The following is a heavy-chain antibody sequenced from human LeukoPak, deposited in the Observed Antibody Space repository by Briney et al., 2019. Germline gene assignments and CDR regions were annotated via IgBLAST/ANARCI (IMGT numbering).Heavy chain of an antibody. D-gene: IGHD6-25*01. J-gene: IGHJ4*02. V-gene: IGHV3-53*01. Sequence: GGSLRLSCAASGFTVSSNYMSWVRQAPGKGLEWVSIIYSVGSTYYADSVKGRFTISRDNSKNTLYLQMNSLRAEDTAVYYCARVPIAAADYWGQGTLVTVS. CDR3: ARVPIAAADY. CDR2: IYSVGST. CDR1: GFTVSSNY.